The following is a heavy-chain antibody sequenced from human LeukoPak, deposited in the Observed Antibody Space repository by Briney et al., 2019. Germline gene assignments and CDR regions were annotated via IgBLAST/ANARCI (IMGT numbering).Heavy chain of an antibody. J-gene: IGHJ4*02. V-gene: IGHV1-2*06. CDR3: ARDLSSTSNWELDY. D-gene: IGHD7-27*01. CDR2: INPNSGGT. Sequence: ASVKVSCKASGYTFTGYSMHWVRQAPGQGLEWMGRINPNSGGTNYAQKFQGRVTMTRDTSISTAYMELSGLRSDDTAVYYCARDLSSTSNWELDYWGQGTLVTVSS. CDR1: GYTFTGYS.